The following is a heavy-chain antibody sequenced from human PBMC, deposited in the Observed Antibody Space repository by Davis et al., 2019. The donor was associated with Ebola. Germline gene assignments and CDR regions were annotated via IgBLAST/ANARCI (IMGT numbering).Heavy chain of an antibody. CDR1: GGSFSAYY. D-gene: IGHD6-13*01. CDR2: INHSGSA. CDR3: ARAAAGRLSHHNY. J-gene: IGHJ4*02. V-gene: IGHV4-34*01. Sequence: PSETLSLTCAVYGGSFSAYYWSWIRQPPGKGLEWIGEINHSGSANYNPSLKSRVTISVDTSKNQFSLDLSSVTAADTAVYYCARAAAGRLSHHNYWGQGTLVTVSS.